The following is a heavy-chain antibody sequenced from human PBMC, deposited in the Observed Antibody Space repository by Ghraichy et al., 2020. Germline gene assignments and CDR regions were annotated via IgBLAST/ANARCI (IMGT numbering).Heavy chain of an antibody. J-gene: IGHJ4*02. CDR3: ARQVGWLGYFDY. V-gene: IGHV4-59*08. Sequence: SQTLSRTCTVSGESISRYYWTWIRQSPTKGLEWIGDVYHNGDTAYNPSFESRVTLSVDTSRNQFSLKLTSMTAADTAVYYCARQVGWLGYFDYWGQGTLVPVSS. D-gene: IGHD6-19*01. CDR1: GESISRYY. CDR2: VYHNGDT.